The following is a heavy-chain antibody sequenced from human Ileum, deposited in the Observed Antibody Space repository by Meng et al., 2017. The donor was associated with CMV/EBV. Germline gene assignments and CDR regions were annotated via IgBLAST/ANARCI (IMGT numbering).Heavy chain of an antibody. V-gene: IGHV5-51*01. Sequence: GGSLRLSCKGSGYSFTSYWIGWVRQMPGKGLEWMGIIYPGDSDTRYSPSFQGQVTISADKSISTAYLQWSSLKASDTAMYYCARYLKWELNYFDYWGQGTRVTGSS. CDR3: ARYLKWELNYFDY. J-gene: IGHJ4*02. CDR2: IYPGDSDT. CDR1: GYSFTSYW. D-gene: IGHD1-26*01.